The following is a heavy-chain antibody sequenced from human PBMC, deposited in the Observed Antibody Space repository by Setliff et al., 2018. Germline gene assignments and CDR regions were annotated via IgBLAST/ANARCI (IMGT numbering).Heavy chain of an antibody. V-gene: IGHV3-30*12. CDR2: IAHDGSNK. CDR3: ARDNVILDDSRGIFYPWFDP. Sequence: PGGSLRLSCAASGFTFSSYGMHWVRQAPGKGLEWVAFIAHDGSNKFYADSVKGRFTISRDNSKKTLYLQMNSLRGEDTAVYYCARDNVILDDSRGIFYPWFDPWGQGTRVTV. D-gene: IGHD4-4*01. CDR1: GFTFSSYG. J-gene: IGHJ5*02.